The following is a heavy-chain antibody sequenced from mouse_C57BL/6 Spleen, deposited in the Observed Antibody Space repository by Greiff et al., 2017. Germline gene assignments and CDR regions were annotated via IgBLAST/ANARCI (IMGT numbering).Heavy chain of an antibody. Sequence: VYVKQSGPELVKPGASVKIPCKASGYTFTDYNMDWVKQSHGKSLEWIGDINPNNGGTIYNQKFKGKATLTVDKSSSTAYLELRSLTSEDTAVYYCARKGYPPFAYWGQGTLVTVSA. CDR1: GYTFTDYN. V-gene: IGHV1-18*01. D-gene: IGHD3-2*02. J-gene: IGHJ3*01. CDR2: INPNNGGT. CDR3: ARKGYPPFAY.